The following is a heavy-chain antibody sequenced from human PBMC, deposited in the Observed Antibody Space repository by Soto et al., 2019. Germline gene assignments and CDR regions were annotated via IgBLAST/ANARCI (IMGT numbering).Heavy chain of an antibody. CDR1: GGSISSGGYY. CDR2: IYYSGST. CDR3: ARHFGPSEQLRYFWRWGYFDY. Sequence: PSETLSLTCTVSGGSISSGGYYWSWIRQHPGKGLEWIGYIYYSGSTNYNPSLKSRVTISVDTSKNQFSLKLSSVTAADTAVYYCARHFGPSEQLRYFWRWGYFDYWGQGTLVTVSS. V-gene: IGHV4-61*08. J-gene: IGHJ4*02. D-gene: IGHD3-9*01.